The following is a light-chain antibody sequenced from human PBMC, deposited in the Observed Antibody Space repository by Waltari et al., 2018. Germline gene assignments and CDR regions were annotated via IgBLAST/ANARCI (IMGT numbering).Light chain of an antibody. V-gene: IGKV3-20*01. CDR1: QSVSSSY. J-gene: IGKJ1*01. CDR2: GAS. Sequence: EIVLTQSPGTLSLSPGERATLSCRASQSVSSSYLAWYQQKPGQAPRLLIYGASSRATGIPDRFSGSGSGTDFTLTISRLEPEDFAAYYCQQYSAYPWTFGQGTKVEI. CDR3: QQYSAYPWT.